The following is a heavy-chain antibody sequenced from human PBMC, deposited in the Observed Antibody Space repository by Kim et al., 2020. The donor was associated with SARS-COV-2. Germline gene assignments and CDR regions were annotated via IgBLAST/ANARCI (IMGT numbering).Heavy chain of an antibody. CDR3: ARAWVRVKEGAFDI. V-gene: IGHV4-39*07. Sequence: SETLSLTCTVSGGSISSSSYYWGWIRQPPGKGLEWIGSIYYSGSTYYNPSLKSRVTISVDTSKNQFSLKLSSVTAADTAVYYCARAWVRVKEGAFDIWGQGTMVTVSS. D-gene: IGHD1-1*01. CDR2: IYYSGST. J-gene: IGHJ3*02. CDR1: GGSISSSSYY.